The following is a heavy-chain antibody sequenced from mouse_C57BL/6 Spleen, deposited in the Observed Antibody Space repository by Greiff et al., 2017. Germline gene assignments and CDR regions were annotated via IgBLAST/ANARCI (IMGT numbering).Heavy chain of an antibody. CDR1: GYSITSGYV. D-gene: IGHD5-1*01. V-gene: IGHV3-1*01. CDR3: ARGGSNSFDY. J-gene: IGHJ2*01. Sequence: DVHLVESGPGMVKPSQSLSLTCTVTGYSITSGYVWHWIRHLPGNKLEWMGYISYSGSTNYNPSLKSRISITVDTSKNTFFLKLKSVTSEDAATYYCARGGSNSFDYWGQGTTLTVSS. CDR2: ISYSGST.